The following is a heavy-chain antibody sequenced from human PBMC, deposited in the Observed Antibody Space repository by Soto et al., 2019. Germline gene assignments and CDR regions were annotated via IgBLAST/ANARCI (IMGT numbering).Heavy chain of an antibody. CDR2: IYPGDSDT. Sequence: GESLKISGTGAGYNFTSDWIGWVGKMPGKGLEWMGIIYPGDSDTRYSPSFQGQVTISADKSISTAYLQWSSLKASDTAMYYCARHRGVQADGMDVWGQGTSVTVSS. J-gene: IGHJ6*02. V-gene: IGHV5-51*01. CDR1: GYNFTSDW. CDR3: ARHRGVQADGMDV. D-gene: IGHD3-10*01.